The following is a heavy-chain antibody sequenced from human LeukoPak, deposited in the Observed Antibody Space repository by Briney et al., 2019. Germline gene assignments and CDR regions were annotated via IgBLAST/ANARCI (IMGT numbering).Heavy chain of an antibody. CDR2: IWYDGSNK. CDR1: GITLSNYG. D-gene: IGHD4-23*01. CDR3: AAWRSGSSSDWYLPDY. J-gene: IGHJ4*02. V-gene: IGHV3-33*08. Sequence: GGSLRLSCAASGITLSNYGVHWVRHAPGKGLEGVALIWYDGSNKYFTDSVKGRFTISRDNSRNTVYLHMNSLRVEDTAVYYCAAWRSGSSSDWYLPDYWGRGSLVTVSS.